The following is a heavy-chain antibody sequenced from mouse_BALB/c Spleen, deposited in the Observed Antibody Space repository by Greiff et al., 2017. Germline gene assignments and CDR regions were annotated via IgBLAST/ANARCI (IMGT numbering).Heavy chain of an antibody. J-gene: IGHJ4*01. D-gene: IGHD2-14*01. CDR3: ARHYRYDGYYAMDY. CDR2: ISSGGST. V-gene: IGHV5-6-5*01. Sequence: EVKVVESGGGLVKPGGSLKLSCAASGFTFSSYAMSWVRQTPEKRLEWVASISSGGSTYYPDSVKGRFTISRDNARNILYLQMSSLRSEDTAMYYCARHYRYDGYYAMDYWGQGTSVTVSS. CDR1: GFTFSSYA.